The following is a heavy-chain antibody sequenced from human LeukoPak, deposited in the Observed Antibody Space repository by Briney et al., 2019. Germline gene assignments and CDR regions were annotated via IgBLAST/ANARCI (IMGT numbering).Heavy chain of an antibody. CDR1: GYTFTSYA. CDR2: INAGNGNT. V-gene: IGHV1-3*01. D-gene: IGHD2-15*01. Sequence: ASVKVSCKASGYTFTSYAMHWVRQAPGQRLEWMGWINAGNGNTKYSQRFQGRVTITRDTSASTAYMELSSLRSEDTAVYYCARSGGVYCSGGSCYDIGFYGMDVWGQGTTVTVSS. CDR3: ARSGGVYCSGGSCYDIGFYGMDV. J-gene: IGHJ6*02.